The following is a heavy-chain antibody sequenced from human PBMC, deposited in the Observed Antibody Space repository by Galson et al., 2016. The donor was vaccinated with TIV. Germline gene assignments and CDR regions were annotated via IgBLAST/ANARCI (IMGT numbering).Heavy chain of an antibody. D-gene: IGHD6-13*01. CDR2: IGPGNDV. J-gene: IGHJ4*02. CDR3: AKYVITIPVAGFDY. CDR1: GFAFSTYA. Sequence: SLRLSCAASGFAFSTYAMNWVRRPPGKGLEWVSTIGPGNDVHYADSVNGRFTISRDNSKSTLFLQMNSLRAEDTAVYYCAKYVITIPVAGFDYWGQGALVTVSS. V-gene: IGHV3-23*01.